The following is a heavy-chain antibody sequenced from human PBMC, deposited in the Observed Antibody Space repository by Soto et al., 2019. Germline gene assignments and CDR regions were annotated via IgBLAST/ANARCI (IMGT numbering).Heavy chain of an antibody. D-gene: IGHD3-3*01. CDR3: ARSGYYPGNLYY. V-gene: IGHV3-48*03. Sequence: GGSLRLSCAASGFTFSSYEMNWVRQAPGKGLEWVSYISSSGSTIYYADSVKGRFTISRDNAKNSLYLQMNSLRAEDTAVYYCARSGYYPGNLYYWGQGTLVTVSS. CDR1: GFTFSSYE. CDR2: ISSSGSTI. J-gene: IGHJ4*02.